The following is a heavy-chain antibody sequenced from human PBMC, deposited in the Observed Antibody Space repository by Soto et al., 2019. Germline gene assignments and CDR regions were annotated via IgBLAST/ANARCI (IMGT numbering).Heavy chain of an antibody. CDR1: GYTFTSYG. CDR3: ARDLVVPAAMPRGVWYYYYYMDV. J-gene: IGHJ6*03. CDR2: ISAYNGNT. Sequence: ASVKVSCKASGYTFTSYGISWVRQAPGQGLEWMGWISAYNGNTNYAQKLQGRVTMTRDTSTSTAYMELRSLRSDDTAVYYCARDLVVPAAMPRGVWYYYYYMDVWGKGTTVTVSS. V-gene: IGHV1-18*01. D-gene: IGHD2-2*01.